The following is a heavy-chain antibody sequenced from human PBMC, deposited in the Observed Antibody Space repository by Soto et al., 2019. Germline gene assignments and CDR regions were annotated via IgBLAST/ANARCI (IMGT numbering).Heavy chain of an antibody. CDR1: GYTFTNYY. V-gene: IGHV1-46*01. D-gene: IGHD3-10*01. J-gene: IGHJ4*02. CDR3: ARDLLAGDF. CDR2: INPMSGST. Sequence: QVQLVQSGAEVKKPGASVKVSCRASGYTFTNYYIHWVRQAPGQGLEWMAIINPMSGSTNYAQNFQGRVTLTMDTSTTTVYMDLSSLRLEDTAVYFGARDLLAGDFWGQGTLVTVSS.